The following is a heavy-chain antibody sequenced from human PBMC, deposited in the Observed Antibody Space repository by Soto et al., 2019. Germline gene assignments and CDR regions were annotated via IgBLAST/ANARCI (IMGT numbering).Heavy chain of an antibody. V-gene: IGHV4-34*01. J-gene: IGHJ4*02. CDR2: INHSGST. D-gene: IGHD3-10*01. CDR3: ARGPIRRTPGYYGSGSYSWSIRFDY. CDR1: GGSFSGYY. Sequence: QVQLQQWGAGLLKPSETLSLTCAVYGGSFSGYYWSWIRQPPGKGLEWIGEINHSGSTNYNPSLKSRVTISVDTSKNQFSLKLSSVTAADTAVYYCARGPIRRTPGYYGSGSYSWSIRFDYWGQGTLVTVSS.